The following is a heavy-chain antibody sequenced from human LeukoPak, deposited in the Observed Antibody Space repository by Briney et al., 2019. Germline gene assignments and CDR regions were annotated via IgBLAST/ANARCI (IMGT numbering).Heavy chain of an antibody. CDR2: ISAYNGNT. CDR1: GYTFTSYG. J-gene: IGHJ4*02. CDR3: ARGLLTTVTTDGVY. V-gene: IGHV1-18*01. D-gene: IGHD4-17*01. Sequence: GASVKVSFKASGYTFTSYGISWVRQAPGQGLEWMGWISAYNGNTNYAQKLQGRVTMTTDTSTSTAYMELRSLRSDDTAVYYCARGLLTTVTTDGVYWGQGTLVTVSS.